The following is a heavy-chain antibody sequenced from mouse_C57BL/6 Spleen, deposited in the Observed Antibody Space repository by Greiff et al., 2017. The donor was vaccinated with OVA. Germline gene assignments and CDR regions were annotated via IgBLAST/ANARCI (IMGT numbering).Heavy chain of an antibody. CDR3: ARTDHYDDDKEYYAMDY. J-gene: IGHJ4*01. V-gene: IGHV1-26*01. D-gene: IGHD2-4*01. CDR1: GYTFTDYY. CDR2: INPNNGGT. Sequence: EVQLQQSGPELVKPGASVKISCKASGYTFTDYYMNWVKQSHGKSLEWIGDINPNNGGTSYNQKFKGKATLTVDKYSSTAYMELRSLTSDDSAVYYCARTDHYDDDKEYYAMDYWGQGTSVTVSS.